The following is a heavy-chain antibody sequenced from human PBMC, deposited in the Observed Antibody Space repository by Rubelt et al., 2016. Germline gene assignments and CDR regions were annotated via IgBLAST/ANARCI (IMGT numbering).Heavy chain of an antibody. CDR3: ARFCPRRQERRTSCQDY. V-gene: IGHV3-30*01. J-gene: IGHJ4*02. Sequence: ADSVKGRFTISRDNSKNTLYLQMNSLRAEDTAVYYCARFCPRRQERRTSCQDYWGQGTLVTVSS. D-gene: IGHD2-2*01.